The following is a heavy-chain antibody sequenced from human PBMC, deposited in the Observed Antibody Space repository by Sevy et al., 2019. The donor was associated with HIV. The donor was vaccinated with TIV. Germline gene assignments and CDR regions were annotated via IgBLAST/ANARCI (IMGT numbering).Heavy chain of an antibody. CDR2: ISGSGGST. CDR3: AKDNSSSWPRNWFDP. Sequence: GGSLRLSCAASGFTFSSYAMSWVRQAPGKGLEWVSAISGSGGSTYYAYSVKGRFTISRDNSKNTLYLQMNSLRAEDTAVYYCAKDNSSSWPRNWFDPWGQGTLVTVSS. CDR1: GFTFSSYA. J-gene: IGHJ5*02. D-gene: IGHD6-13*01. V-gene: IGHV3-23*01.